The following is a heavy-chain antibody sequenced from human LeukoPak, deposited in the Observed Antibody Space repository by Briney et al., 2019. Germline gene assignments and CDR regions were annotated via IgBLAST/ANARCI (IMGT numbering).Heavy chain of an antibody. D-gene: IGHD1-26*01. CDR1: GFTFSSYA. CDR3: ARSYSGSYADY. V-gene: IGHV3-48*01. CDR2: ISSSSSTI. J-gene: IGHJ4*02. Sequence: GGSLRLSCAASGFTFSSYAMSWVRQAPGKGLEWVSYISSSSSTIYYADSVKGRFTISRDNAKNSLYLQMNSLRAEDTAVYYCARSYSGSYADYWGQGTLVTVSS.